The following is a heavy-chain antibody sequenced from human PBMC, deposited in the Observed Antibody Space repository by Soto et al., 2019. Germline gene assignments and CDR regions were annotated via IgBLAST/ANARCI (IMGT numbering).Heavy chain of an antibody. D-gene: IGHD4-4*01. CDR1: GFTFSSYA. CDR3: AKDHKALTTVTTFGWFDP. Sequence: LRLSCAASGFTFSSYAMSWVRQAPGKGLEWVSAISGSGGSTYYADSVKGRFTISRDNSKNTLYLQMNSLRAEDTAVYYCAKDHKALTTVTTFGWFDPWGQGTLVTVSS. J-gene: IGHJ5*02. V-gene: IGHV3-23*01. CDR2: ISGSGGST.